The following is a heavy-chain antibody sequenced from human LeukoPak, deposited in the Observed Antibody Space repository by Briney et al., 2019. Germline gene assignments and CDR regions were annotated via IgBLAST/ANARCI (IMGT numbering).Heavy chain of an antibody. CDR2: IYYSGST. Sequence: SETLSLTCTVSGGSIINYYWSWIRQPPGKGLEWIGYIYYSGSTNYNPSLKSRVTISVDTSKNQFSLKLSSVTAADTAVYYCARSRPAAAFDYWGQGTLVTVSS. CDR1: GGSIINYY. J-gene: IGHJ4*02. D-gene: IGHD6-13*01. CDR3: ARSRPAAAFDY. V-gene: IGHV4-59*01.